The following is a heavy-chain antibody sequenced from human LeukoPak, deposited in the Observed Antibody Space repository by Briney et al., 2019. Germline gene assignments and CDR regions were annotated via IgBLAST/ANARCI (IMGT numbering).Heavy chain of an antibody. V-gene: IGHV4-34*12. D-gene: IGHD3-3*01. J-gene: IGHJ4*02. Sequence: ASETLSLTCVVYGESFSGYYWTWIRQPPGKGLEWIGEIIDTGSTKYNSSLKSRVTISVDTSKNEFSLNLTSVTAADTAIYYCARGLASGYPPIPFDYWGQGTLVTVSS. CDR2: IIDTGST. CDR3: ARGLASGYPPIPFDY. CDR1: GESFSGYY.